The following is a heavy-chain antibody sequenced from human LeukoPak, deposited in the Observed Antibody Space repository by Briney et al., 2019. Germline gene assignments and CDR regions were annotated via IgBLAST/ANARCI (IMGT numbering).Heavy chain of an antibody. D-gene: IGHD3-22*01. J-gene: IGHJ4*02. CDR1: GYSFTSYW. CDR2: IYPGDSDT. Sequence: GESLKISCKGSGYSFTSYWIGWVRQMPGKGLEWMGIIYPGDSDTRYSPSFQGQVTISADNSISTAYLQWSSLKASDTAMYYCARSTDSSGYYDLWDYWGQGTLVTVSS. V-gene: IGHV5-51*01. CDR3: ARSTDSSGYYDLWDY.